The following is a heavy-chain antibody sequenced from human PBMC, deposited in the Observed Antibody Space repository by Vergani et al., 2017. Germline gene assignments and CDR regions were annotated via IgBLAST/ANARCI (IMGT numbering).Heavy chain of an antibody. CDR1: GFTFSSYA. D-gene: IGHD3-22*01. J-gene: IGHJ5*02. CDR2: ISGSGGST. CDR3: ARGDYDSSSYGGWFDP. V-gene: IGHV3-23*01. Sequence: EVQLLESGGGLVQPGGSLRLSCAASGFTFSSYAMSWVRQAPGKGLEWVSAISGSGGSTYYADSVKGRFTISRDNAKNSLYLQMNRLRAEDTAIYYCARGDYDSSSYGGWFDPWGQGTLVTVSS.